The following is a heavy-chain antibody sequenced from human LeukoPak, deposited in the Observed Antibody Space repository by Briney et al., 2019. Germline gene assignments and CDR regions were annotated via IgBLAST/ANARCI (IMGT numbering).Heavy chain of an antibody. CDR1: GYSISSGYY. CDR3: ARANSWDDTPEDWFDP. CDR2: IYHSGST. Sequence: SETLSLTCTVSGYSISSGYYWGWIRQPPGKGLEWIGSIYHSGSTYYNPSLKSRVTISVDTSKNQFSLKLSSVTAADTAVYYCARANSWDDTPEDWFDPWGQGTLVTVSS. J-gene: IGHJ5*02. V-gene: IGHV4-38-2*02. D-gene: IGHD1-14*01.